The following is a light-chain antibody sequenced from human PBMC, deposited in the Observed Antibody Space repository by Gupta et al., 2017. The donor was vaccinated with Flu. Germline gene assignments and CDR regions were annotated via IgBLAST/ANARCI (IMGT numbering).Light chain of an antibody. CDR3: VLYMGSGIWV. CDR1: SGSVTSSYY. Sequence: QTLVTQKPSFSVSPGGTVPITLGLPSGSVTSSYYPSWYQQTPGQAPRTLIHSTNTRSSGVPGRFSGSILGNKAALTITGAQADDESDYYCVLYMGSGIWVFGGGTKLTVL. V-gene: IGLV8-61*01. J-gene: IGLJ3*02. CDR2: STN.